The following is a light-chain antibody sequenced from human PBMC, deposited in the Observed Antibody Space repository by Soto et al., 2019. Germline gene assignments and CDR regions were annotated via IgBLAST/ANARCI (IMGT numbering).Light chain of an antibody. CDR1: QTISGW. V-gene: IGKV1-5*01. Sequence: DIQMTQSPSTLSASVGDTVTITCRVSQTISGWLAWYQQRPGKAPNLLIFDASTLDSGVPSRFSGSGSGTTFTLTISSLQSDDFATYHCQQYNSYPEAFGQGTQVDIK. CDR2: DAS. J-gene: IGKJ1*01. CDR3: QQYNSYPEA.